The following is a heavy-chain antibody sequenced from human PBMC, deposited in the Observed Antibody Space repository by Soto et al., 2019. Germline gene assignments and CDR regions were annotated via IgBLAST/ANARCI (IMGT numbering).Heavy chain of an antibody. CDR3: AKEGPYSSGWSAFDY. J-gene: IGHJ4*02. D-gene: IGHD6-19*01. V-gene: IGHV3-30*18. CDR1: GFIFSTSA. Sequence: QVQLVESGGGVVQPGRSLRLSCAASGFIFSTSAMHWVRQAPGKGLDWVAGISYDGSKTYHADSVKGRFTISRDNSKHTLYLQMNSLRGDDTAVYYCAKEGPYSSGWSAFDYLGKGNLVTVSS. CDR2: ISYDGSKT.